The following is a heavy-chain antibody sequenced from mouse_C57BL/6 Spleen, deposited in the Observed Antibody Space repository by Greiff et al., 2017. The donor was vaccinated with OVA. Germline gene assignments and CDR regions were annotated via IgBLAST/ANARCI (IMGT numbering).Heavy chain of an antibody. CDR1: GYTFTSYW. V-gene: IGHV1-52*01. CDR3: ASGARRDYFDY. CDR2: IDPSDSET. D-gene: IGHD3-1*01. Sequence: QVQLQQPGAELVRPGSSVKLSCKASGYTFTSYWMHWVKQRPIQGLEWIGNIDPSDSETHYNQKFKDKATLTVDKSSSTACMQLSSLTSEDSAVYYCASGARRDYFDYWGQGTTLTVSS. J-gene: IGHJ2*01.